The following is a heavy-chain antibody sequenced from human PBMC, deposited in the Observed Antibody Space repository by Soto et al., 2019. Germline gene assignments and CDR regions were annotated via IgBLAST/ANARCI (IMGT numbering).Heavy chain of an antibody. V-gene: IGHV3-23*01. CDR3: AKGRASDCPGCTQDY. Sequence: EVQLLESGGGLAQRGGSLRLSCAASAFTFSSYAMSWVRQAPGKGLEWVSAVSGSGDSTYYADSVKGRFTISRDNSKNTLYLQMNSLRAEDTAVYYCAKGRASDCPGCTQDYWGQGTLVTVSS. J-gene: IGHJ4*02. CDR1: AFTFSSYA. CDR2: VSGSGDST. D-gene: IGHD2-21*02.